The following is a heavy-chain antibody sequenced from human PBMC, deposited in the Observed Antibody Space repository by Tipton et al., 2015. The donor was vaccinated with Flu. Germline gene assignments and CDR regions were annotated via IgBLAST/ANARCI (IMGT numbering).Heavy chain of an antibody. Sequence: SLRLSCAASGFTFSSYSMNWVRQAPGKGLEWVSYISSSSSTIYYADSVKGRFTISRDNAKNSLYLQMNSLRAEDTAVYYCARAFGVRARGYFDYWGQGTLVTVSS. J-gene: IGHJ4*02. V-gene: IGHV3-48*04. CDR3: ARAFGVRARGYFDY. D-gene: IGHD3-16*01. CDR2: ISSSSSTI. CDR1: GFTFSSYS.